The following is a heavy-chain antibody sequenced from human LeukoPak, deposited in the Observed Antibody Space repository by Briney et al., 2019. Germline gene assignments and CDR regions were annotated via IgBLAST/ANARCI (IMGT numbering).Heavy chain of an antibody. Sequence: ASVKVSCKASGYTFTTYGISWVRQAPRQGLEWMGWISPYNGYTNYAQKLQGRVTMTTDTSTNTAYMDLRSLRSDDTAVYYCAGDHWSHYYGSGGQNYFDPWGQGTLVIVSS. CDR1: GYTFTTYG. CDR2: ISPYNGYT. CDR3: AGDHWSHYYGSGGQNYFDP. J-gene: IGHJ5*02. V-gene: IGHV1-18*01. D-gene: IGHD3-10*01.